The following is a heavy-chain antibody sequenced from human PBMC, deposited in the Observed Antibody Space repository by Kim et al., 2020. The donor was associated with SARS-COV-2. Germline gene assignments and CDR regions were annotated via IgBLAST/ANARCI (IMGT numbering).Heavy chain of an antibody. V-gene: IGHV1-2*06. CDR3: ASDARVYSSGTFDL. CDR1: GYTFTGHY. Sequence: ASVKVSCKTSGYTFTGHYMHWVREAPGQGLEWMGRINPSNDGTNYAQKFQGRVTMTRDASISTVYMELSSLRSDDTAVYYCASDARVYSSGTFDLWGQGT. CDR2: INPSNDGT. J-gene: IGHJ4*02. D-gene: IGHD6-25*01.